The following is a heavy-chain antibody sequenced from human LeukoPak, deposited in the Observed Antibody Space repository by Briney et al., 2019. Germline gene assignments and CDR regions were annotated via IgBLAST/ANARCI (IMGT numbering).Heavy chain of an antibody. J-gene: IGHJ3*02. CDR3: ARRQDYADYDLGAFDI. V-gene: IGHV4-59*01. CDR1: GGSIRSYY. D-gene: IGHD4-17*01. CDR2: IYYSGIT. Sequence: SVTLSLTCTVSGGSIRSYYWSWIRLPPGKGLEWIGYIYYSGITKYNPSLKSRVTISVDTSRNHVSLKLNSVTAADTAVYYCARRQDYADYDLGAFDIWGQGTMVTVSS.